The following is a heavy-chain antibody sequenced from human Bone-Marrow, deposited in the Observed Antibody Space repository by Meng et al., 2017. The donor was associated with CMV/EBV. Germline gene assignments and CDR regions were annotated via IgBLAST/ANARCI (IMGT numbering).Heavy chain of an antibody. V-gene: IGHV4-39*07. Sequence: SISSSSYYWGWIRQPPGKGLEWIGSIYYSGSTYYNPSLKSRVTISVDTSKNQFSLKLSSVTAADTAVYYCARDPVDALLENGWFDPWGQGTLVTVSS. CDR3: ARDPVDALLENGWFDP. D-gene: IGHD2-21*01. CDR2: IYYSGST. CDR1: SISSSSYY. J-gene: IGHJ5*02.